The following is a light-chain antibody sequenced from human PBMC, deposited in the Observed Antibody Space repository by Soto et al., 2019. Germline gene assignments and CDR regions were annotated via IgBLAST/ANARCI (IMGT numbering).Light chain of an antibody. Sequence: QSVLTQPRSVSGSPGQSVTISCTGTSSDVGGYNYVSWYQQYPGKAPKFMIYDVSKRPSGVPDRFSGSKSSNTASLTISGLQAEDEADYYCCSYSGSYTWVFGGGTKVTVL. CDR3: CSYSGSYTWV. J-gene: IGLJ3*02. V-gene: IGLV2-11*01. CDR1: SSDVGGYNY. CDR2: DVS.